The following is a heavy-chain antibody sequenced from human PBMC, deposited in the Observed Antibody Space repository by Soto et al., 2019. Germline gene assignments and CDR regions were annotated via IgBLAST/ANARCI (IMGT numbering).Heavy chain of an antibody. Sequence: EVQLVESGGGLVQPGGSLRLSCAASGFTFSNYWMSWVRQAPGKGLEWVADIKDDGSATYFVDSLKGRFTISRDNTKNSLYLQINSLRDEDTGVYNCARDALLYSRCDTYNLGFDCWGEGTLCTVS. D-gene: IGHD2-8*01. CDR3: ARDALLYSRCDTYNLGFDC. V-gene: IGHV3-7*01. CDR1: GFTFSNYW. J-gene: IGHJ4*02. CDR2: IKDDGSAT.